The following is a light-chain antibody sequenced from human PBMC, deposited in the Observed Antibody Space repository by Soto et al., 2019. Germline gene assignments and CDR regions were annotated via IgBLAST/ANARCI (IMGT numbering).Light chain of an antibody. V-gene: IGKV1-33*01. Sequence: DIQMTQSPSSLSASVGYRVTITCRASQDITNYLNWYQQKPGKAPRLLLYDASSLETGVPSRFSGSGSGTDFTLTISSLQPEDVATYYCQHYDHLPITFGQGTRLEIK. J-gene: IGKJ5*01. CDR3: QHYDHLPIT. CDR1: QDITNY. CDR2: DAS.